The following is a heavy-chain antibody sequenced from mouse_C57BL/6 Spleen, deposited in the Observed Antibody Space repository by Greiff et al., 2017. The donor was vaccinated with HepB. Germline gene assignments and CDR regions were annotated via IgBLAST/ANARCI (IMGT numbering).Heavy chain of an antibody. CDR3: AREVLYYGNPLDAMDY. D-gene: IGHD2-1*01. J-gene: IGHJ4*01. CDR1: GYTFTSYW. V-gene: IGHV1-50*01. Sequence: QVQLQQPGAELVKPGASVKLSCKASGYTFTSYWMQWVKQRPGQGLEWIGEIDPSDSYTNYNQKFKGKATLTVDTSSSTAYMQLSSLTSEDSAVYYCAREVLYYGNPLDAMDYWGQGTSVTVSS. CDR2: IDPSDSYT.